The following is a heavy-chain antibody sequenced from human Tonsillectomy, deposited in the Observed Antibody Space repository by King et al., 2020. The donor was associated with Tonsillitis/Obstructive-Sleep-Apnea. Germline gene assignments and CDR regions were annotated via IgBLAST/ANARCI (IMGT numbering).Heavy chain of an antibody. CDR2: IIPIFGTA. D-gene: IGHD2-2*01. Sequence: VQLVESGGEVKKPGSSVKVSCKASGCTFSSYAISWVRQAPGQGLEWMGGIIPIFGTANYAKKLQGRVTITADESTSTAYMELSSLRSEDTAVYYCAGITLGYCSSTRRDSSGPGTLVTVSP. CDR3: AGITLGYCSSTRRDS. J-gene: IGHJ5*01. CDR1: GCTFSSYA. V-gene: IGHV1-69*01.